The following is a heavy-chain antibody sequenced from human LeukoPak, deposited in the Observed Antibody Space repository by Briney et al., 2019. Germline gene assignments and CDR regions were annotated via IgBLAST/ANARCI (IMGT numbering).Heavy chain of an antibody. CDR1: GFTFNTYT. Sequence: GGSLRLSCAASGFTFNTYTMNWVRQAPGKGLEYVSAISSNGGSTYYANSVKGRFTISRDNSQNTLYLQMGSLRAEDMAVYYCARSRGYGSGSYSFWGQGTLVTVSS. CDR2: ISSNGGST. J-gene: IGHJ4*02. D-gene: IGHD3-10*01. V-gene: IGHV3-64*01. CDR3: ARSRGYGSGSYSF.